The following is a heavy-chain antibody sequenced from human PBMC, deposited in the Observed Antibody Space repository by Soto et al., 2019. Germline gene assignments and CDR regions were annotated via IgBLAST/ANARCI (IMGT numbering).Heavy chain of an antibody. CDR2: TYYRSKWYN. V-gene: IGHV6-1*01. CDR1: GDSVSSNSAA. J-gene: IGHJ3*02. CDR3: ARDRRSTPTVFYAFDI. Sequence: QSQTLSLTCAISGDSVSSNSAAWNWIRQSPSRGLEWLGRTYYRSKWYNDYAVSVKSRITINPDTSKNQFSLQLNSVTPEDTAVYYCARDRRSTPTVFYAFDIWGQGTMVTVSS. D-gene: IGHD4-4*01.